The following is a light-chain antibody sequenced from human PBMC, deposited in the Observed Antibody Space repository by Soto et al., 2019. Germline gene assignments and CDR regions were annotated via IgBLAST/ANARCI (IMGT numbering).Light chain of an antibody. J-gene: IGKJ5*01. CDR1: QRVSSSY. V-gene: IGKV3-20*01. CDR2: GAS. CDR3: QHYGSSPL. Sequence: EIVLTQSPGTLSLYPGERATLSCRPSQRVSSSYIAWYQQKPGQDPRLLIYGASSRATGIPDRFSGSGSGTDFTLTISRLDPEDFSVYYCQHYGSSPLFGQGTRLEIK.